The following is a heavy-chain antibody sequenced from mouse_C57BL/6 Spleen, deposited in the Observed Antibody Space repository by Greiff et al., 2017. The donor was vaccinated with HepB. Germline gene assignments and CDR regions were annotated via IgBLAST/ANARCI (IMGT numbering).Heavy chain of an antibody. Sequence: QVQLQQPGAELVRPGPSVKLSCKASGYTFTSYWMHWVKQRPGQGLEWIGVIDPSDSYTNYNQKFKGKATLTVDTSSSTAYMQLSSLTSEDSAVYYCARSTMITKAWFAYWGQGTLVTVSA. CDR3: ARSTMITKAWFAY. D-gene: IGHD2-4*01. CDR1: GYTFTSYW. J-gene: IGHJ3*01. CDR2: IDPSDSYT. V-gene: IGHV1-59*01.